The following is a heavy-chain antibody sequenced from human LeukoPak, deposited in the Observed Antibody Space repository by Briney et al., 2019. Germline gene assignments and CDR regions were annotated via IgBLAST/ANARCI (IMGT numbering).Heavy chain of an antibody. Sequence: GSLRLSCAASGFTFSSYGMHWVRQAPGKGLEWVAVISYDGSNKYYADSVKGRFTISRDNSKNTLYLQMNSLRAEDTAVYYCAKDQLGYSAFDIWGQGTMVTVSS. CDR1: GFTFSSYG. V-gene: IGHV3-30*18. D-gene: IGHD6-13*01. CDR2: ISYDGSNK. J-gene: IGHJ3*02. CDR3: AKDQLGYSAFDI.